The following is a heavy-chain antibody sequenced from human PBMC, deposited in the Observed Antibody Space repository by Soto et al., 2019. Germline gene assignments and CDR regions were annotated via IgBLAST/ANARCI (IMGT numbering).Heavy chain of an antibody. J-gene: IGHJ6*02. V-gene: IGHV3-33*01. Sequence: RLSCAASGFTFSSYGMHWVRQAPGKGLEWVAVIWYDGSNKYYADSVKGRFTISRDNSKNTLYLQMNSLRAEDTAVYYCARPVAYDSSGYYHWYYGMDGWGQGITVTVSS. CDR2: IWYDGSNK. D-gene: IGHD3-22*01. CDR1: GFTFSSYG. CDR3: ARPVAYDSSGYYHWYYGMDG.